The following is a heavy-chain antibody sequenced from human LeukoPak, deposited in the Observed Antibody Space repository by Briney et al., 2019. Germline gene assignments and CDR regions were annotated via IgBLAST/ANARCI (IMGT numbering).Heavy chain of an antibody. CDR3: ARQTFGSGIDY. Sequence: PSETLSLTCTVSGGSISSYYWSWIRQPPGKGLEWIGYIYYSGSTNYNPSLKSRVTISVDTSKNQFSLKLSSVTAADTAVYYCARQTFGSGIDYWGQGTLVTVSS. J-gene: IGHJ4*02. CDR2: IYYSGST. CDR1: GGSISSYY. D-gene: IGHD1-14*01. V-gene: IGHV4-59*08.